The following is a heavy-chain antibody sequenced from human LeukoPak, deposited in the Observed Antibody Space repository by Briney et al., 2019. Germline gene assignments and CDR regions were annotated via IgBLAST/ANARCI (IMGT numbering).Heavy chain of an antibody. V-gene: IGHV4-4*07. Sequence: SSETLSLTCTVSGGSISSYYWSWIRRPAGKGLEWIGRIYTSGSTYYNPSLKSRVTMSVDTSKNQFSLKLSSVTAADTAVYFCARGPYCGGDCYFAYWGQGTLVTVSS. CDR2: IYTSGST. J-gene: IGHJ4*02. D-gene: IGHD2-21*02. CDR3: ARGPYCGGDCYFAY. CDR1: GGSISSYY.